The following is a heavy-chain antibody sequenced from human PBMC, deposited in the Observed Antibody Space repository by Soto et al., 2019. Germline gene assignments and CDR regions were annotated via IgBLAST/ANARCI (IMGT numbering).Heavy chain of an antibody. J-gene: IGHJ6*03. Sequence: EVQLVESGGGLVQPGRSLRLSCTASGFTFGNDAMSWFRQAPGKGLDWVGVIRGKAYGGTTEYAASVKGRFTISRDDSKSIAYLQMNSLKTEDTAMYYCSRAEVVVPVRGHYYMDVWGKGTTVTVSS. D-gene: IGHD2-2*01. CDR3: SRAEVVVPVRGHYYMDV. V-gene: IGHV3-49*03. CDR2: IRGKAYGGTT. CDR1: GFTFGNDA.